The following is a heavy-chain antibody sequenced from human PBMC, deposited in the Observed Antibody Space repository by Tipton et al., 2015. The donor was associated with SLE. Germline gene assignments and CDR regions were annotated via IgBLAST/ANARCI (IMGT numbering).Heavy chain of an antibody. D-gene: IGHD3-3*01. J-gene: IGHJ4*02. Sequence: SLRLSCAASGFTFSSYAMSWVRQAPGKGLEWVSAISGSGVSTYYADSVKGRFTISRDNSKNTLYLQMNSLRAEDTAVYYCARDSHDFWSGYYRGWYFDYWGQGTLVTVSS. CDR1: GFTFSSYA. CDR3: ARDSHDFWSGYYRGWYFDY. V-gene: IGHV3-23*01. CDR2: ISGSGVST.